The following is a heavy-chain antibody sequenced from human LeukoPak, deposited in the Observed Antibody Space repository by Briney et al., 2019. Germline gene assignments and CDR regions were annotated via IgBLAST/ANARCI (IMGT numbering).Heavy chain of an antibody. Sequence: QSGGSLRLSCAASGFIFNNYGIHWVRQAPGKGLEWVAVISYDGSNKYYADSVKGRFTISRDNSKNTLYLQMNSLRAEDTAVYYCAKDPRYYDSSGYFDYWGQGTLVTVSS. CDR3: AKDPRYYDSSGYFDY. V-gene: IGHV3-30*18. CDR1: GFIFNNYG. CDR2: ISYDGSNK. J-gene: IGHJ4*02. D-gene: IGHD3-22*01.